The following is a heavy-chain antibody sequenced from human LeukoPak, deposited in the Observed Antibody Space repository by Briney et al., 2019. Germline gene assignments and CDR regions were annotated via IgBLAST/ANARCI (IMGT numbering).Heavy chain of an antibody. CDR3: AAIRDYDFWSGYLDY. D-gene: IGHD3-3*01. CDR1: GYTLTELS. J-gene: IGHJ4*02. Sequence: ASVKVSCKVSGYTLTELSMHWVRQAPGKGLEWMGGFDPEDGETIYAQKFQGRVTMTEDTSTDTAYMELSSLRSEDTAVYYCAAIRDYDFWSGYLDYWGQGTLVTVSS. V-gene: IGHV1-24*01. CDR2: FDPEDGET.